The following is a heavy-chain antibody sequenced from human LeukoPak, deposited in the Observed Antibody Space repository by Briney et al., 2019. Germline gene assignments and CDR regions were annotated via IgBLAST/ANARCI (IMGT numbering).Heavy chain of an antibody. J-gene: IGHJ4*02. Sequence: SETLSLTCTVSGGSISSYYWSWIRQPPGKGLEWIGYIYYSGSTNYNPSLKGRVTISVDTSKNQFSLKLSSVTAADTAVYYCARSGDGYTPGYWGQGTLVTVSS. V-gene: IGHV4-59*01. CDR1: GGSISSYY. D-gene: IGHD5-24*01. CDR2: IYYSGST. CDR3: ARSGDGYTPGY.